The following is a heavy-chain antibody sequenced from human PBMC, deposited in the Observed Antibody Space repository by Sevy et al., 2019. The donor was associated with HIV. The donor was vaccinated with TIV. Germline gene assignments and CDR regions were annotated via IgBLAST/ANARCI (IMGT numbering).Heavy chain of an antibody. CDR1: GGSFSDYS. V-gene: IGHV4-34*01. CDR3: AGWRGTRVTMMVVVVTGYFYY. CDR2: INHSGNT. D-gene: IGHD3-22*01. J-gene: IGHJ4*02. Sequence: SETLSLTCAVYGGSFSDYSWNWIRQPPGKGLEWIGEINHSGNTNYNPSLKSRVTISMDASKNEVSLKVTSVTAADTAVYYCAGWRGTRVTMMVVVVTGYFYYWGQGTPVTVSS.